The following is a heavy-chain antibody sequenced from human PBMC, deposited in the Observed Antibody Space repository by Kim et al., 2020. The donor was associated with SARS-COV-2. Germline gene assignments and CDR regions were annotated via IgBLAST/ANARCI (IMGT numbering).Heavy chain of an antibody. Sequence: GGSLRLSCAASGFTFSSYDMHWVRQATGKGLEWVSAIGTAGDTYYPGSVKGRFTISRENAKNSLYLQMNSLRAGDTAVYYCAAGGWYYGMDVWGQGTTVTVSS. J-gene: IGHJ6*02. CDR3: AAGGWYYGMDV. V-gene: IGHV3-13*04. D-gene: IGHD6-19*01. CDR1: GFTFSSYD. CDR2: IGTAGDT.